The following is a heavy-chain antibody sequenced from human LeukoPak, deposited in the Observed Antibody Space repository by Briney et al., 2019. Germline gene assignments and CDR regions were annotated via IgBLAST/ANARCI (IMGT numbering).Heavy chain of an antibody. D-gene: IGHD2-21*02. J-gene: IGHJ1*01. V-gene: IGHV3-74*01. CDR2: INSDGSAT. Sequence: PGGSLRLSCAASGFSFTNYWMHWVRQAPGKGLVWVSHINSDGSATRYADSVKGRFTISRDNAQNSMYLQMNSLRVEDTAVYYCTSWGDTTAEYFQRWGQGTLVTVSS. CDR3: TSWGDTTAEYFQR. CDR1: GFSFTNYW.